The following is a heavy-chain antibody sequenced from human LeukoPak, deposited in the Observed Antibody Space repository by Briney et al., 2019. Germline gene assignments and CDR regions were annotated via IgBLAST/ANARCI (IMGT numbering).Heavy chain of an antibody. CDR3: AKDLEGSPPLPFDP. V-gene: IGHV3-30*18. CDR2: ISHDGSNK. D-gene: IGHD2-15*01. J-gene: IGHJ5*02. CDR1: GFTFSQYG. Sequence: GGSLRLSCAASGFTFSQYGMHWARQAPGKGLEWVAVISHDGSNKYYAGSVKGRFTISRDNSKNTLYLQMKSLRAEDTAVYSCAKDLEGSPPLPFDPWGQGTLVTVSS.